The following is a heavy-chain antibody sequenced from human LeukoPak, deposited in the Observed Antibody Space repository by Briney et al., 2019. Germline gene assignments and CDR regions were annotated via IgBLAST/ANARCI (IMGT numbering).Heavy chain of an antibody. D-gene: IGHD3-10*01. V-gene: IGHV4-30-4*08. CDR2: IYYSGST. CDR3: ARVRVRVNWLDP. Sequence: SSETLSLTCTVSSGSISSGDYYWSWIRQPPGKGLEWIGYIYYSGSTYYNPSLKSRVTISVDTSKNHFSLKLSSVTAADTAVYYCARVRVRVNWLDPWGQGTLVTVSS. J-gene: IGHJ5*02. CDR1: SGSISSGDYY.